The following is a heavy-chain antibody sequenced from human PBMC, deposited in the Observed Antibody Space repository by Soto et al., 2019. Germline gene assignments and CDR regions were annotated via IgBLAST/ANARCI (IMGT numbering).Heavy chain of an antibody. CDR3: ARHPYYDFWSGYLTHFDY. Sequence: SETLSLPCTVSGGSISSSSYYWGWIRQPPGKGLEWIGSIYYSGSTYYNPSLKSRVTISVDTSKNQFSLKLSSVTAADTAVYYCARHPYYDFWSGYLTHFDYWGQGTLVTVSS. D-gene: IGHD3-3*01. J-gene: IGHJ4*02. CDR1: GGSISSSSYY. V-gene: IGHV4-39*01. CDR2: IYYSGST.